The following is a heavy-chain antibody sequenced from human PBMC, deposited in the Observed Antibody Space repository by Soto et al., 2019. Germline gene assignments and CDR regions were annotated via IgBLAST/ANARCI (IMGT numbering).Heavy chain of an antibody. D-gene: IGHD3-3*01. J-gene: IGHJ5*02. Sequence: GGSLRLSCAASGFTFSSYAMSWVRQAPGKGLEWVSAISGSGGSTYYADSVKGRFTISRDNSKNTLYLQMNSLRAEDTAVYYCAKDYDFWSGYNWFDPWGQGTLVTVSS. CDR1: GFTFSSYA. V-gene: IGHV3-23*01. CDR2: ISGSGGST. CDR3: AKDYDFWSGYNWFDP.